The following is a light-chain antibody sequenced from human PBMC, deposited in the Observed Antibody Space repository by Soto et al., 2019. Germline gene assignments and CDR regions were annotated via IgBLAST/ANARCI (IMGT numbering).Light chain of an antibody. CDR2: GAS. CDR3: QQYNKWPLT. Sequence: EIVMTQSPATLSVSQGERATLSCRASEIVSSNLAWYQQKPGQAPRLLIYGASTRATGIPARFSGSGSGTEFTLTISSLQSEDFAVYYCQQYNKWPLTFGGGTKVEIK. CDR1: EIVSSN. J-gene: IGKJ4*01. V-gene: IGKV3-15*01.